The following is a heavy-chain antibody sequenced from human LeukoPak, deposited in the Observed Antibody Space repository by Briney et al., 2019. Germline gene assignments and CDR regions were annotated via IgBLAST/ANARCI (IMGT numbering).Heavy chain of an antibody. V-gene: IGHV3-48*02. Sequence: GGSLRLSCAASGFTFSNYNMNWVRQAPGKGLEWLSYISSTSNPIYYADSVKGRFTISRDNAKNSLYLQMNSLRDEDTAVYYCARAGVGARFEDYWGQGTLVTVSS. CDR1: GFTFSNYN. D-gene: IGHD1-26*01. CDR3: ARAGVGARFEDY. J-gene: IGHJ4*02. CDR2: ISSTSNPI.